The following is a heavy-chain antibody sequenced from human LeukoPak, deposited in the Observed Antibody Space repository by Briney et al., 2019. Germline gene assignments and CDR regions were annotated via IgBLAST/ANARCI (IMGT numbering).Heavy chain of an antibody. V-gene: IGHV3-11*01. J-gene: IGHJ4*02. CDR2: ITSSGSMM. Sequence: PGGSLRLSCAAPGLIFSGYYMGWIRQAPGKGLEWVSYITSSGSMMYYADSVKGRFTISRDNAKNSLYVQMDSLRAEGTAIYYCARVRGYCSSTSCYPYYFDYWGQGALVTVSS. D-gene: IGHD2-2*01. CDR3: ARVRGYCSSTSCYPYYFDY. CDR1: GLIFSGYY.